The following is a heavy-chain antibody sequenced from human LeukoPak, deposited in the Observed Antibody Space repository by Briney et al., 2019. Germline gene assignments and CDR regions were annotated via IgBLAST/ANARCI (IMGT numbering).Heavy chain of an antibody. J-gene: IGHJ4*02. CDR2: IYHSGTT. Sequence: SETLSLTCAVSGGSISSSNWWSWVRQPPGKRLEWIGEIYHSGTTNYNPSLKSRVTISVDTSKNQFSLKLTSVTAADTAVYFCARTPFYCTTTNCSPHYFDYWGQGTLVTVSS. CDR1: GGSISSSNW. CDR3: ARTPFYCTTTNCSPHYFDY. V-gene: IGHV4-4*02. D-gene: IGHD2-2*01.